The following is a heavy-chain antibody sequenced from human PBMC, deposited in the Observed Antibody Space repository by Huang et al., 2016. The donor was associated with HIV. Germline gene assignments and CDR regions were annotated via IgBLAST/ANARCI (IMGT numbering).Heavy chain of an antibody. V-gene: IGHV3-30*18. Sequence: FIFSSYDMHWVRQAPGKGLEWVALIASDGSKMYYGDSMKGRFTISRDNSKNTMYLEVNSLRSEDTAVYYWVKQVYGSGTWFDYWGQGTLVTVSS. CDR3: VKQVYGSGTWFDY. CDR2: IASDGSKM. CDR1: FIFSSYD. J-gene: IGHJ4*02. D-gene: IGHD3-10*01.